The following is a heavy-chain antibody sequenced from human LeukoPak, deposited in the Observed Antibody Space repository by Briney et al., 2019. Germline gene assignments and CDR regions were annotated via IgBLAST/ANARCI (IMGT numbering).Heavy chain of an antibody. CDR3: ATVEVGGSYRSPAHDY. CDR2: VDPEDGET. D-gene: IGHD3-16*02. CDR1: GYTFTDYY. J-gene: IGHJ4*02. V-gene: IGHV1-69-2*01. Sequence: ASVKVSCKVSGYTFTDYYMHWVQQAPGKGLEWMGLVDPEDGETMYAEKFQGGVTITADTSTDTAYMELSSLRSEDTAVYYCATVEVGGSYRSPAHDYWGQGTLVTVSS.